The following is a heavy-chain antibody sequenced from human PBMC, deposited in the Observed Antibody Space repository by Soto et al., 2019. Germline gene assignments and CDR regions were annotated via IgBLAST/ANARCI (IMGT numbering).Heavy chain of an antibody. CDR3: AKEFDTSGYYSYYYAMDV. Sequence: STFAMSWVRQAPGKGLEWVSSLGDSGTKTYYAASVRGRFIITRDNSKNTVDLQMNSLRAEDTAVYYCAKEFDTSGYYSYYYAMDVWGQGTTVTVSS. J-gene: IGHJ6*02. V-gene: IGHV3-23*01. CDR2: LGDSGTKT. D-gene: IGHD3-22*01. CDR1: STFA.